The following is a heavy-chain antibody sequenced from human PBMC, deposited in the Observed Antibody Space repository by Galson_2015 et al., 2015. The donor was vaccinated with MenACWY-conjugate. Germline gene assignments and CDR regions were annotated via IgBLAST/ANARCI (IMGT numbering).Heavy chain of an antibody. J-gene: IGHJ6*03. D-gene: IGHD3-9*01. CDR1: GYSFSSYW. Sequence: QSGAEVKKPGESLKISCKGSGYSFSSYWIGWVRQIPGKGLEWMGIIHPGDSDTRYSPSFEGRVTISVDTSSNTAYLQWSSLKASDTAMYFCAKRGSLRSFDSDYFYKDVWGKGTTVTDSS. CDR3: AKRGSLRSFDSDYFYKDV. CDR2: IHPGDSDT. V-gene: IGHV5-51*03.